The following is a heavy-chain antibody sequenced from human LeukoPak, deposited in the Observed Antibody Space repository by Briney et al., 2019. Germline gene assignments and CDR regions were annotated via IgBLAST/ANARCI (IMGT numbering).Heavy chain of an antibody. J-gene: IGHJ4*02. CDR3: AKVATKMGYYFDY. Sequence: TGGSLRLSCAASGFTFSSYWMSWVRQAPGKGLEWVANIKQDGSEKYYVDSVKGRFTISRDNAKNSLYLQMNSLRAEDTAVYYCAKVATKMGYYFDYWGQGTLVTVSS. CDR1: GFTFSSYW. D-gene: IGHD5-12*01. V-gene: IGHV3-7*03. CDR2: IKQDGSEK.